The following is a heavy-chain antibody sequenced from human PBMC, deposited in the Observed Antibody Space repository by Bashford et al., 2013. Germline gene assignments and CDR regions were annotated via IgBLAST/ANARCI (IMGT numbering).Heavy chain of an antibody. J-gene: IGHJ5*02. CDR3: ARQPAVGMLTGYQDL. CDR2: MFYSGST. V-gene: IGHV4-59*08. CDR1: GGSIRGYY. Sequence: SETLSLTCSVSGGSIRGYYWSWIRQSPGKTLEWIGNMFYSGSTDHSVSLNSRLTISVDPSKNQVFLRMTSVTAEDTALYFCARQPAVGMLTGYQDLWGQGALVTVSS. D-gene: IGHD3-9*01.